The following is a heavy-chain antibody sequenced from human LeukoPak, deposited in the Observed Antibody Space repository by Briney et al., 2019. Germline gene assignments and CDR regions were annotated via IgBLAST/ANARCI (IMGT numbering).Heavy chain of an antibody. CDR3: AKDGGYSGSQAYFDY. D-gene: IGHD1-26*01. J-gene: IGHJ4*02. CDR2: ISWDGGST. CDR1: GFTFDDYA. Sequence: GGSLRLSCAASGFTFDDYAMHWVRQAPGKGLEWVSLISWDGGSTYYADSVKGRFTISRDNSKNSLYLQMNSLRAEDTALYYCAKDGGYSGSQAYFDYWGQGILVTVSS. V-gene: IGHV3-43D*03.